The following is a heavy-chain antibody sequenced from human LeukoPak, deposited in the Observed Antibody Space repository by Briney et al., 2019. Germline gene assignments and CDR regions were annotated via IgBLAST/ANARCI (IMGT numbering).Heavy chain of an antibody. CDR2: INYSDDST. V-gene: IGHV3-23*01. CDR1: GFTFSNYV. J-gene: IGHJ3*02. Sequence: GGSLRLSCAASGFTFSNYVLNWVHQAPGKGLQWVSAINYSDDSTYYADSVKGRFTISRDNSKNTVYLQMNSLRVEDTAIYYCTKDRHGGPYDAFDIWGQGTMVTVSS. CDR3: TKDRHGGPYDAFDI.